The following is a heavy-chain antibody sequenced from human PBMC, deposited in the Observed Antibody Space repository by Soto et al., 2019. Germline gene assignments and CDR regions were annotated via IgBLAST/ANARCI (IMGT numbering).Heavy chain of an antibody. CDR2: INPNNGGT. D-gene: IGHD6-13*01. CDR1: GYTFTGYY. Sequence: ASVKVSCKASGYTFTGYYMHWVRQAPGQGLEWMGWINPNNGGTNYAQKFQGRVTMTRDTSISTAYMELSRLRSDDTAVYYCARVHAGKRGFDYWGQGTLVTVSS. J-gene: IGHJ4*02. V-gene: IGHV1-2*02. CDR3: ARVHAGKRGFDY.